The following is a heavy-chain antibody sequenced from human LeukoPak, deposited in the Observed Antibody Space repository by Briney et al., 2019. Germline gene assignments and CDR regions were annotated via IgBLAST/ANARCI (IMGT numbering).Heavy chain of an antibody. V-gene: IGHV3-23*01. CDR3: AKSGYRDSSGYYYPLCPDY. J-gene: IGHJ4*02. D-gene: IGHD3-22*01. CDR1: GFTFSSYA. CDR2: ISGSGGST. Sequence: GGSLRLSCAASGFTFSSYAMSWVRQAPGEGLEWVSAISGSGGSTYYADSVKGRFTISRDNSKNTLYLQMNSLRAEDTAVYYCAKSGYRDSSGYYYPLCPDYWGQGTLVTVSS.